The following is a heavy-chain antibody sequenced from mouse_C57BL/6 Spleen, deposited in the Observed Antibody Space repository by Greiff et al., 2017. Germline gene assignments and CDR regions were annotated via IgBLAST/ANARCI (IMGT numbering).Heavy chain of an antibody. CDR1: GYTFTSYW. D-gene: IGHD1-1*01. J-gene: IGHJ1*03. CDR3: ARFLLYYGSSDWYFDV. V-gene: IGHV1-64*01. CDR2: IHPNSGST. Sequence: VQLQQPGAELVKPGASVTLSCKASGYTFTSYWMHWVKQRPGQGLEWIGMIHPNSGSTNYNEKFKSKATLTVDKSSSTAYMQLSSLTSEDSAVYYCARFLLYYGSSDWYFDVWGTGTSVTVSS.